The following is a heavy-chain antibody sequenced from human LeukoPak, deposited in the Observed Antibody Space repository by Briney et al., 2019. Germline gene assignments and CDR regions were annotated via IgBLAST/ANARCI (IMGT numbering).Heavy chain of an antibody. V-gene: IGHV3-23*01. D-gene: IGHD4-23*01. CDR3: AATPEFQYYYYYYMDV. CDR2: ISHNGDKT. CDR1: GFSFTSYA. Sequence: GGSLRLSCAASGFSFTSYAMSWVRQAPGKGLEWVSWISHNGDKTYYAESVKGRFTISRDDSQNTLYLQLNSLRVEDTAVYYCAATPEFQYYYYYYMDVWGRGTTVTVSS. J-gene: IGHJ6*03.